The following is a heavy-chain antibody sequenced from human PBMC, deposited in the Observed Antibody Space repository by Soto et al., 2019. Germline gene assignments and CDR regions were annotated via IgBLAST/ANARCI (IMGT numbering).Heavy chain of an antibody. J-gene: IGHJ3*02. CDR2: IYYSGGT. V-gene: IGHV4-31*03. Sequence: SETLSLTCTVSGGSISSGGYYWSWIRQHPGKGLEWIGYIYYSGGTYYTPSLKSRVTISLGTSKNQFSLKLSSVTAADTAVYYCARLTMILVPGTFDIWGQGTMVTV. CDR1: GGSISSGGYY. CDR3: ARLTMILVPGTFDI. D-gene: IGHD3-22*01.